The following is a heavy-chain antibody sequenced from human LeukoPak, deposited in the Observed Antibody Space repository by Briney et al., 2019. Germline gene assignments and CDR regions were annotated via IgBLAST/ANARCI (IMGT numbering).Heavy chain of an antibody. V-gene: IGHV1-18*01. CDR1: GYTFTSYG. Sequence: ASVKVSCKASGYTFTSYGISWVRQAPGQGLEWMGWISAYNGNTNYAQKFQERVTITRDMSTSTAYMELSSLRSEDTAVYYCAADKAVVAEGAFDPWGQGTLVTVSS. CDR2: ISAYNGNT. J-gene: IGHJ5*02. D-gene: IGHD2-15*01. CDR3: AADKAVVAEGAFDP.